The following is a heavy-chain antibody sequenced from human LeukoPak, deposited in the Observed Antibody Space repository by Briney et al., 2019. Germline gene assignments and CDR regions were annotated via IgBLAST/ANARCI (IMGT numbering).Heavy chain of an antibody. D-gene: IGHD5-12*01. CDR3: ARLERGYSGYDYADY. J-gene: IGHJ4*02. Sequence: GGSLRLSCAASGFTFSSYSMNWVRQAPGKGLEWVSSISSSSSYIYYADSVKGRFTISRDNAKNSLYLQMNSLRAEDTAVYYCARLERGYSGYDYADYWGQGTLVTVSS. CDR2: ISSSSSYI. V-gene: IGHV3-21*01. CDR1: GFTFSSYS.